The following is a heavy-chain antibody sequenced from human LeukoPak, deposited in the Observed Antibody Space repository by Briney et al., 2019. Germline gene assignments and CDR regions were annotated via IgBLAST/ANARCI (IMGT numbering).Heavy chain of an antibody. CDR2: ISSSSTYI. CDR3: AKDHSNTRYYYYGMDV. CDR1: GFTFTTYT. D-gene: IGHD6-13*01. Sequence: PGGSLRLSCAASGFTFTTYTMNWVRQAPGKGLEWVSSISSSSTYIYYADSVKGRFTISRDNTKNSLYLQMNSLRTEDTALYYCAKDHSNTRYYYYGMDVWGRGTTVTVSS. J-gene: IGHJ6*02. V-gene: IGHV3-21*04.